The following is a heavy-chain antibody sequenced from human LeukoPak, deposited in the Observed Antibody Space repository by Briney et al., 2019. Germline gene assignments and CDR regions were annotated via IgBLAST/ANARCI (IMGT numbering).Heavy chain of an antibody. CDR3: AIRSDDYGDYGAFDI. J-gene: IGHJ3*02. V-gene: IGHV4-31*03. Sequence: SETLSLTCTVSGGSISSGGYYWSWIRQHPGKGLEWIGYIYYSGSTYYNPSLKSRVTISVDTSKNQFSLKLSSVTAADTAVYYCAIRSDDYGDYGAFDIWGQGTMVTVSS. D-gene: IGHD4-17*01. CDR2: IYYSGST. CDR1: GGSISSGGYY.